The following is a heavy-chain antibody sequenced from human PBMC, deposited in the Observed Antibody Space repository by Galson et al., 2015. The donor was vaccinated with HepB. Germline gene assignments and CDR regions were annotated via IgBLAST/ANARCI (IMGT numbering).Heavy chain of an antibody. CDR3: ASGPESSVGGGSYYGSYAFDI. CDR1: GGTFSSYA. J-gene: IGHJ3*02. D-gene: IGHD1-26*01. CDR2: IIPIFGTA. Sequence: SVKVSCKASGGTFSSYAISWVRQAPGQGLEWMGGIIPIFGTANYAQKFQGRVTITADESTSTAYMELSSLRSEDTAVYYCASGPESSVGGGSYYGSYAFDIWGQGTMVTVSS. V-gene: IGHV1-69*13.